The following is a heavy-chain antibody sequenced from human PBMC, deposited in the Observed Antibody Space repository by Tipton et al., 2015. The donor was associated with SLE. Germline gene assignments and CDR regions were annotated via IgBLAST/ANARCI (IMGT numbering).Heavy chain of an antibody. CDR2: IYYSGNT. CDR3: ARAGGGDSNWFDP. Sequence: LRLSCTVSGGSISSGGYYWTWIRQLPGKGLEWIGYIYYSGNTYYNPSLKSRVTISVDTSKNQFSLKLSSVTAADTAVYYCARAGGGDSNWFDPWGQGTLVTVSS. CDR1: GGSISSGGYY. V-gene: IGHV4-31*02. J-gene: IGHJ5*02. D-gene: IGHD2-21*01.